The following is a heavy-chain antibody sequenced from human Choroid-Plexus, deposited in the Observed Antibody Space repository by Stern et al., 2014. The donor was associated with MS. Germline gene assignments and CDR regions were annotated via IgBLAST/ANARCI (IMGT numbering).Heavy chain of an antibody. CDR3: AKDRQYLTYFFDH. D-gene: IGHD2/OR15-2a*01. Sequence: VQLVESAGGVVQLGRTLRLSCVASGFTLGSCAMHWVRQAPGKGLEWVAGVSYDGSNKYYADSVKGRFTISRDNSQNTLYMQMSSLRPEDTAVYYCAKDRQYLTYFFDHWGQGSLVTVSS. CDR1: GFTLGSCA. J-gene: IGHJ5*02. V-gene: IGHV3-30*18. CDR2: VSYDGSNK.